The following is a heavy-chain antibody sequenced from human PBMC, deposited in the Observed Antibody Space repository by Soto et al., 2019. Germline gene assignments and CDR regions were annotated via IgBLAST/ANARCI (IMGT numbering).Heavy chain of an antibody. CDR3: ASYWGVCYRCYYGMDV. Sequence: VQLVESGGGLVQPGGSLRLSCAASGFTFSDYYMSWIRQAPGKGLEWVSYISSSGSTIYYADSVKGRFTISRDNAKNSLYLQMNSLRAEDTAVYYCASYWGVCYRCYYGMDVWGQGTTVTVSS. J-gene: IGHJ6*02. V-gene: IGHV3-11*01. CDR2: ISSSGSTI. D-gene: IGHD2-8*01. CDR1: GFTFSDYY.